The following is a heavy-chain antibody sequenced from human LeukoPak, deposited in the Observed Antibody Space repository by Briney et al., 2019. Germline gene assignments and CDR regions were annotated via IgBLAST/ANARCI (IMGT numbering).Heavy chain of an antibody. Sequence: GGSLRLSCAASGYTFSIYAMSGVREARGRGLEWVSAISGSGGSTYYAVSVKGLFTISRDNSKNTLYLQMNSLRAEDTAVYYCAKGASSGPNDSFDIWGQGTMVTVSS. CDR1: GYTFSIYA. V-gene: IGHV3-23*01. D-gene: IGHD6-19*01. CDR2: ISGSGGST. CDR3: AKGASSGPNDSFDI. J-gene: IGHJ3*02.